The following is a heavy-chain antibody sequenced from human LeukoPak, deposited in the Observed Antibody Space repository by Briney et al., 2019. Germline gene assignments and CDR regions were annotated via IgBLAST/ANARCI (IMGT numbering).Heavy chain of an antibody. J-gene: IGHJ4*02. V-gene: IGHV3-73*01. CDR1: GFTFGGSA. CDR3: TSRGFGELQKSYNY. CDR2: IRSKANSYAT. Sequence: AGGSLRLSCAASGFTFGGSAMHWVRQASGKGLEWVGRIRSKANSYATTYAASVKGRFTISRDDSKNTAYLQMNSLKTEDTAVYYCTSRGFGELQKSYNYWGQGTLVTVSS. D-gene: IGHD3-10*01.